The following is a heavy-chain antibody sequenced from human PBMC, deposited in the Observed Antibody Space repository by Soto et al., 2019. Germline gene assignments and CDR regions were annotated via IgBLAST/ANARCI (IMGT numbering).Heavy chain of an antibody. CDR1: GYTFTAYQ. V-gene: IGHV1-2*02. J-gene: IGHJ4*02. CDR3: ARDGNYAYVSYFFDY. Sequence: ASVKVSCKASGYTFTAYQMHWVRQAPGQGLEWMGWINPNSGGTNYGRKFQGRATMTADTSINTAYMEVTRLRFDDTAVYFCARDGNYAYVSYFFDYWGQGALVTVSS. CDR2: INPNSGGT. D-gene: IGHD3-22*01.